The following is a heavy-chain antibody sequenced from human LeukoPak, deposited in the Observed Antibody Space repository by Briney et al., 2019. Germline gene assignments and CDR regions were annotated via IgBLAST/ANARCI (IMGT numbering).Heavy chain of an antibody. CDR2: INPNSGGT. J-gene: IGHJ4*02. CDR1: GYTFTSYY. CDR3: ARSYSSSFPYFDY. Sequence: ASVKVSCKASGYTFTSYYMHWVRQAPGQGLEWMGWINPNSGGTNYAQKFQGRVTMTRDTSISTAYMELSRLRSDDTAVYYCARSYSSSFPYFDYWGQGTLVTVSS. V-gene: IGHV1-2*02. D-gene: IGHD6-6*01.